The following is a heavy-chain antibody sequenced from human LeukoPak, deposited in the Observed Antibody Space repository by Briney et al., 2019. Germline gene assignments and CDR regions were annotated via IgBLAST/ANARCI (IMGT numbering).Heavy chain of an antibody. D-gene: IGHD3-22*01. J-gene: IGHJ3*02. Sequence: SQTLSLTCAISGDSVSSNSAAWNWIRQSPSRGLGWLGRTYYRSKWYNDYAGSVKSRISINPETSKNQFSLQLNSVTPEDTAVYYCARAPYYYDSSGYRRYHDAFDIWGQGALVTVSS. CDR3: ARAPYYYDSSGYRRYHDAFDI. CDR2: TYYRSKWYN. CDR1: GDSVSSNSAA. V-gene: IGHV6-1*01.